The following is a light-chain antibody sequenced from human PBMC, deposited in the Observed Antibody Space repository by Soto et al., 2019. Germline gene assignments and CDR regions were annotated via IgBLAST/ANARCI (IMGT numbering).Light chain of an antibody. J-gene: IGKJ4*01. CDR1: RHVYINA. CDR3: QQYGSSPPLT. Sequence: VVLTQSPATLSLSPGDRATLSCRASRHVYINALGWYQQKPGRTPTLLIYGASTRATDIPDRFSATGSGTDFSLTISGVEPEDSAVYYCQQYGSSPPLTFGGGTKVEIK. V-gene: IGKV3-20*01. CDR2: GAS.